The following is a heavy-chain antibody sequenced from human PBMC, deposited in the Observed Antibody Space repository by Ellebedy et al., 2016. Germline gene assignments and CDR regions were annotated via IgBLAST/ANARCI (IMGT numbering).Heavy chain of an antibody. CDR3: ARDLGYSYGYLS. J-gene: IGHJ4*02. D-gene: IGHD5-18*01. CDR2: INSDGSST. V-gene: IGHV3-74*01. CDR1: GFTFSSYA. Sequence: GESLKISXAASGFTFSSYAMHWVRQAPGKGLVWVSRINSDGSSTSYADSVKGRFTISRDNAKNSLYLQMNSLRAEDTAVYYCARDLGYSYGYLSWGQGTLVTVSS.